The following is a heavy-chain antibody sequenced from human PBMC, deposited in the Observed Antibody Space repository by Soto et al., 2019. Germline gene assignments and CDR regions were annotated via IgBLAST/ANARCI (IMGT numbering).Heavy chain of an antibody. CDR3: ARGRGNDWYSDY. CDR1: GFTFSEYS. J-gene: IGHJ4*02. V-gene: IGHV3-21*01. Sequence: VQLVESGGGLVRPGGSLRLSCTASGFTFSEYSMSWVRQAPGKGLDWVSSITPSGTYVYYADSVKGRFTISRDSASNSLFLQMTSLRAEDTAVYHCARGRGNDWYSDYWGQGTLVTVSS. CDR2: ITPSGTYV. D-gene: IGHD5-12*01.